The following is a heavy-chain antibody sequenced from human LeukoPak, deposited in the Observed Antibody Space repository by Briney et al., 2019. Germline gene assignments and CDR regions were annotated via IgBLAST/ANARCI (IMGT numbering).Heavy chain of an antibody. CDR2: IYYSGST. V-gene: IGHV4-30-4*01. Sequence: SETLSLTCTVSGGSISSGDYYWSWIRQPPGKGLEWIGYIYYSGSTYYNPSLKSRVTISVDTSKNQFSLKLSSVTAADTVVYYCARDIYGDSQFDYWGQGTLVTVSS. D-gene: IGHD4-17*01. CDR1: GGSISSGDYY. J-gene: IGHJ4*02. CDR3: ARDIYGDSQFDY.